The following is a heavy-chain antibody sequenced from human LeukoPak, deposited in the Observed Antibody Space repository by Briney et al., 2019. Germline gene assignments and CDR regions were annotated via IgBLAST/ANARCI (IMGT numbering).Heavy chain of an antibody. D-gene: IGHD3-22*01. J-gene: IGHJ4*02. V-gene: IGHV1-2*02. CDR1: GYTFTGYY. CDR2: INPNSGGT. Sequence: ASVKVSCKASGYTFTGYYMHWVRQAPGQGLEWMGWINPNSGGTNYAQKFQGRVTMTRDTSTSTVYMELSSLRSEDTAVYYCARVRTSNKWFYFDYWGQGTLVTVSS. CDR3: ARVRTSNKWFYFDY.